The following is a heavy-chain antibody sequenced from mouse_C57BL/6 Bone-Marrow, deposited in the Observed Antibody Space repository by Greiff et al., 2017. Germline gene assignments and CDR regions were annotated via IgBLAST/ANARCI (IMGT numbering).Heavy chain of an antibody. J-gene: IGHJ3*01. Sequence: EVHLVESGGGLVKPGGSLKLSCAASGFTFSSYTMSWVRQTPEKRLEWVATISGGGGNTYYPDSVKGRFTISRDNAKTTLYLQMSSLRSEDTALYYCARSPFAYWGQGTLVTVSA. V-gene: IGHV5-9*01. CDR2: ISGGGGNT. CDR1: GFTFSSYT. CDR3: ARSPFAY.